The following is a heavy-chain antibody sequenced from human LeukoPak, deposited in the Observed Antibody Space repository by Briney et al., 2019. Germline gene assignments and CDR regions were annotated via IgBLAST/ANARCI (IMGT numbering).Heavy chain of an antibody. D-gene: IGHD6-13*01. CDR1: GFTFGDYA. Sequence: PGGSLRLSCTASGFTFGDYAMSWVRQAPGKGLEWVGFIRSKAYGGTTEYAASVKGRFTISRDDSKSIAYLQMNSLRTEDTAVYYCTRDTVWAYSSSWYSPYYYYGMDVWGQGTTVTVSS. CDR2: IRSKAYGGTT. J-gene: IGHJ6*02. V-gene: IGHV3-49*04. CDR3: TRDTVWAYSSSWYSPYYYYGMDV.